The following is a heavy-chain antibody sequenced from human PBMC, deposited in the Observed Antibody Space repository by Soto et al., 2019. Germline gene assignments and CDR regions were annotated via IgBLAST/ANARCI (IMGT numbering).Heavy chain of an antibody. D-gene: IGHD3-22*01. CDR3: LYYYDSSGYYFLDY. J-gene: IGHJ4*02. V-gene: IGHV3-15*01. CDR1: GFTFSNAW. Sequence: GSLRLSCAASGFTFSNAWMSWVRHAPGKGLEWVGRSKSKTDGGTTDYAAPVKGRFTISRDDSKNTLYLQMNSLKTEDTAVYYCLYYYDSSGYYFLDYWGQGTLVTVSS. CDR2: SKSKTDGGTT.